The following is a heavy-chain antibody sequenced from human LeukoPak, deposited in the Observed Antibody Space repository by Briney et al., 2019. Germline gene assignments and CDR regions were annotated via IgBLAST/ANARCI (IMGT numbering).Heavy chain of an antibody. CDR3: ARLNSLYGSGSYYNFYWFDP. J-gene: IGHJ5*02. CDR1: GGSISRYY. V-gene: IGHV4-59*08. Sequence: SETLSLTCTVSGGSISRYYWSRIRQPPGKGLEWIGYIYYRGSTNYNPSLKSRVTISVDTSKNQFSLKLSSVTAADTAVYYCARLNSLYGSGSYYNFYWFDPWGQGTLVTVSS. CDR2: IYYRGST. D-gene: IGHD3-10*01.